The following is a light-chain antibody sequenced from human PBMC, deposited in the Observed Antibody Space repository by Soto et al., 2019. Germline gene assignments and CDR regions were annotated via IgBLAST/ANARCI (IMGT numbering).Light chain of an antibody. CDR3: LLSYSGADAV. V-gene: IGLV7-46*01. J-gene: IGLJ7*01. Sequence: QAVVTQEPSLTVSPGGTVTLTCGSSTGAVTSGHYPYWFQQKPGQAPRTLIYDTSNKHSWTPARFSGSLLGGKAALTLSGAQPEDEAEYYCLLSYSGADAVFGGGPQLTVL. CDR2: DTS. CDR1: TGAVTSGHY.